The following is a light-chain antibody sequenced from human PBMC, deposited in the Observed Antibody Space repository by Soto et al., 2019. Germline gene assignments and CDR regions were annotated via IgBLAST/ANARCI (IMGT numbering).Light chain of an antibody. J-gene: IGLJ1*01. CDR1: SSDVGAYNF. Sequence: QSVLTQPASFSGSPGQSITISCTGTSSDVGAYNFVSWHQQHPGKTPKLMIYNVYDRPSGISYRFSGSKSGNTASLTISGVLSEDEADYYCSSYSGSPTYVFGTGTQLTVL. CDR2: NVY. CDR3: SSYSGSPTYV. V-gene: IGLV2-14*03.